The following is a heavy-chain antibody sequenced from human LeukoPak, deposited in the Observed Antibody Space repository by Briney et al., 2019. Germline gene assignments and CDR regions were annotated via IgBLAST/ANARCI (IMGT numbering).Heavy chain of an antibody. CDR2: INPNSGGT. V-gene: IGHV1-2*02. Sequence: ASVKVSCKASGYTFTDYYHIHWVRQAPGQGLEWMGWINPNSGGTNYAQKFQGRVTTTSDTSISTAYMEMSRLRSHDTAVYYCARDGYDYGIYYMDVWGKGTTVSIS. CDR3: ARDGYDYGIYYMDV. D-gene: IGHD4-17*01. CDR1: GYTFTDYYH. J-gene: IGHJ6*03.